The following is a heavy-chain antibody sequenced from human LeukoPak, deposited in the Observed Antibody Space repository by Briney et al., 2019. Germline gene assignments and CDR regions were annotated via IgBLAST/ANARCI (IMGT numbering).Heavy chain of an antibody. D-gene: IGHD3-9*01. CDR3: ARGLRYFDWLLPNYFDY. CDR1: GFTFSSYG. V-gene: IGHV3-33*01. CDR2: IWYDGSNK. J-gene: IGHJ4*02. Sequence: PGGSLRLSCAASGFTFSSYGMHWVRQAPGKGLEWVSVIWYDGSNKYYADSVKGRFTISRDSSKNTLYLQMNSLRAEDTAVYYCARGLRYFDWLLPNYFDYWGQGTLVTVSS.